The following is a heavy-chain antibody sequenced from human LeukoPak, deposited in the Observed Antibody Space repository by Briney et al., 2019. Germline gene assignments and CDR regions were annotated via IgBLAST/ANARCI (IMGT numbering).Heavy chain of an antibody. V-gene: IGHV4-59*08. CDR2: IYYSGST. D-gene: IGHD1-7*01. CDR3: ARQRELGDPPDY. J-gene: IGHJ4*02. CDR1: GGSISSYY. Sequence: SETLSLTCTVSGGSISSYYWSWIRQPPGKGLEWIGYIYYSGSTNYNPSLKSRVTISVDTSKNQFSLKLSSVTAADTAVYYCARQRELGDPPDYWGQGTLVTVSS.